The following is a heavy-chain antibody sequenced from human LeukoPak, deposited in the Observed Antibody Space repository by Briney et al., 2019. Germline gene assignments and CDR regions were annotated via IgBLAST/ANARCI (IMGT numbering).Heavy chain of an antibody. CDR2: IKSKTDGGTT. D-gene: IGHD3-10*01. V-gene: IGHV3-15*01. J-gene: IGHJ3*02. CDR1: RFAFSNAW. Sequence: GGSLRLSCAASRFAFSNAWMSWVRQAPGKGLEWVGRIKSKTDGGTTDYAAPVKGRFTISRDDSKNTLYLQMNSLKTEDTAVYYCTTQMGATSLFFGAFDIWGQGTMVTVSS. CDR3: TTQMGATSLFFGAFDI.